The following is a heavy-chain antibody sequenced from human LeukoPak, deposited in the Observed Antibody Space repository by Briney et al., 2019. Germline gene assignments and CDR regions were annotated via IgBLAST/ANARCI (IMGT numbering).Heavy chain of an antibody. CDR1: GFTFNTYS. D-gene: IGHD1-26*01. Sequence: PEGSLRLSCTASGFTFNTYSMNWVRQAPGKGLEWVANIKEDESEKDYVGSVKGRFTISSDNAKNSLYLQMSSLRAEDTAMYYCATYSGAHHKTFDYWGQGTLVTVSS. CDR2: IKEDESEK. J-gene: IGHJ4*02. CDR3: ATYSGAHHKTFDY. V-gene: IGHV3-7*03.